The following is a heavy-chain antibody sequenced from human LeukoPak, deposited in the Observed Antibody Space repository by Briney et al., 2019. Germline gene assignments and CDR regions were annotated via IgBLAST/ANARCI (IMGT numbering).Heavy chain of an antibody. D-gene: IGHD1-7*01. Sequence: SAESLTLSCAVSGSTFSSYSMSWVRQAPGKGLEWVSAISGSGGSTYHADSMKGRSTISRDNSKNTLYLQMISLRAEDTAVYYCASITGTTFDYWGQGTLVTVP. CDR3: ASITGTTFDY. CDR2: ISGSGGST. CDR1: GSTFSSYS. V-gene: IGHV3-23*01. J-gene: IGHJ4*02.